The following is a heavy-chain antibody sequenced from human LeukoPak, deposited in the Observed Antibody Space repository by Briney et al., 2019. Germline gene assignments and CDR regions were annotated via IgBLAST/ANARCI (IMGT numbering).Heavy chain of an antibody. Sequence: SETLSLTCTVSGGSISSYYWSWIRQPPGKGLEWIGYICYSGSTNYNPSLKSRVTISVDTSKNQFSLKLSSVTAADTAVYYCARVSGLHTEYYFDYWGQGTLVTVSS. CDR2: ICYSGST. V-gene: IGHV4-59*01. J-gene: IGHJ4*02. CDR3: ARVSGLHTEYYFDY. CDR1: GGSISSYY. D-gene: IGHD6-19*01.